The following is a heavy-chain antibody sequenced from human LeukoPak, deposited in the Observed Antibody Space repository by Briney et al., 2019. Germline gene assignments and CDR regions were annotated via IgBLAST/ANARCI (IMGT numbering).Heavy chain of an antibody. CDR1: GGSISSYY. CDR3: ATTSTGDYYYYYMDV. J-gene: IGHJ6*03. Sequence: SDTLSLTCTVPGGSISSYYWSWIRQPPGKGLEWIGYIYYSGSTNYNPSLKSRVAISVDTSKNQFSLKLSSVTAADTAVYYCATTSTGDYYYYYMDVWGKGTTVTVSS. CDR2: IYYSGST. V-gene: IGHV4-59*07. D-gene: IGHD2-8*02.